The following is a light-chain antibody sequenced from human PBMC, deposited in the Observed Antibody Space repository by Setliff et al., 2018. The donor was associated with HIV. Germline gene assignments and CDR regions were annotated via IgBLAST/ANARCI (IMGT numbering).Light chain of an antibody. Sequence: SYELTQPPSVSVAPGKTATITCGGNNMRSESVHWYQQKPGQAPVLVVYGDRYRPSGIPERFSGSNSGNTATLTISRVEAGDEADYYCQVWDSSSDNPDVIFGGGTKVTVL. CDR3: QVWDSSSDNPDVI. CDR1: NMRSES. CDR2: GDR. J-gene: IGLJ2*01. V-gene: IGLV3-21*03.